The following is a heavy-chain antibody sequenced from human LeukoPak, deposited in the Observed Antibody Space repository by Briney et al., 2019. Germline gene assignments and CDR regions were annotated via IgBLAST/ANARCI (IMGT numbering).Heavy chain of an antibody. J-gene: IGHJ6*02. Sequence: KPSETLSLTCAVYGGSFSGYYWSWIRQPPGKGLEWIGEINHSGSTNYNPSLKSRVTISVDTSKNQFSLKLSSVTAAATAVYYCARQVYYYDSSGYSPYYYYYGMDVWGQGTTVTVSS. CDR2: INHSGST. D-gene: IGHD3-22*01. V-gene: IGHV4-34*01. CDR3: ARQVYYYDSSGYSPYYYYYGMDV. CDR1: GGSFSGYY.